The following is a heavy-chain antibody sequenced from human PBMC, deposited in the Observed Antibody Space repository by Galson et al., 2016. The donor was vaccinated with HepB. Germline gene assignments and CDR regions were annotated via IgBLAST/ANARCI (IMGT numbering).Heavy chain of an antibody. V-gene: IGHV1-69*13. CDR1: GGSLRHFA. CDR2: IIPIFGTT. D-gene: IGHD2-21*01. CDR3: ARAVRLDCYPFDY. Sequence: SVKVSCKASGGSLRHFAISWVRQAPGQGLEWMGGIIPIFGTTHYAQKFQDRVTIAADEATRTGYMEVTSLRSEDTAIYYCARAVRLDCYPFDYWGQGTLVTVS. J-gene: IGHJ4*02.